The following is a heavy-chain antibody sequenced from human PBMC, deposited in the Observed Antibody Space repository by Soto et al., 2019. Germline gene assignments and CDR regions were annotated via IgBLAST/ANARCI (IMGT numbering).Heavy chain of an antibody. Sequence: QVHLVQSGAEVKKPGASVKVSCKGSGYAFTTYGITWVRQAPGQGLEWMGWISAHNGNTNYAQKRQGRVSVTRDTSTSTAFMELRSLRSDGRAVYYCARGRYGDYWGQGALVTVSS. CDR1: GYAFTTYG. J-gene: IGHJ4*02. CDR2: ISAHNGNT. V-gene: IGHV1-18*01. CDR3: ARGRYGDY. D-gene: IGHD1-1*01.